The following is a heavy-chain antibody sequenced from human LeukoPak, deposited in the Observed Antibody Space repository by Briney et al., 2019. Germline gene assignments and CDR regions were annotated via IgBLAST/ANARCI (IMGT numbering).Heavy chain of an antibody. CDR2: IFTSGLT. V-gene: IGHV4-4*07. CDR1: GASISSHY. CDR3: ARDNSDYGVLNWFDP. Sequence: PSETLSLTGTVSGASISSHYWGWIRQTAGKGLEWIGRIFTSGLTTYNPSLKKRVTMSVDTSKNQFSLKLSSVTAADTAVYYCARDNSDYGVLNWFDPWGQGTLVTVSS. J-gene: IGHJ5*02. D-gene: IGHD4/OR15-4a*01.